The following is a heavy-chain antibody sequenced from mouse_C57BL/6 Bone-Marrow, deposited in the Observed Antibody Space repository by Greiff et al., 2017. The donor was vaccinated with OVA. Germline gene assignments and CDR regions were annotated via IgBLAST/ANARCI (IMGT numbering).Heavy chain of an antibody. CDR2: IDPSDSET. J-gene: IGHJ3*01. D-gene: IGHD2-4*01. CDR1: GYTFTSYW. V-gene: IGHV1-52*01. Sequence: QVQLQQPGAELVRPGSSVKLPCKASGYTFTSYWMHWVKQRPIQGLEWIGNIDPSDSETHYNQKFKDKATLTVDKSSSTAYMQLSSLTSEDSAVYYGSRLDYDTWFADWGRGTLVTGSA. CDR3: SRLDYDTWFAD.